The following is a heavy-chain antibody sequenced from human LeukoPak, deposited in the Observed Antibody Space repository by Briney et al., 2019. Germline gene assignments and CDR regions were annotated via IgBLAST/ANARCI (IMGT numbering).Heavy chain of an antibody. Sequence: GGSLRLSCAASGFTFSSYAMSWVRQAPGKGLEWVSAISGSGGSTYYADSVKGRFTISRDNSKNTLYLQVNSLRAEDTAVYYCAKGSRTYYYDSSGYYDPGGIDYWGQGTLVTVSS. D-gene: IGHD3-22*01. CDR3: AKGSRTYYYDSSGYYDPGGIDY. V-gene: IGHV3-23*01. CDR1: GFTFSSYA. J-gene: IGHJ4*02. CDR2: ISGSGGST.